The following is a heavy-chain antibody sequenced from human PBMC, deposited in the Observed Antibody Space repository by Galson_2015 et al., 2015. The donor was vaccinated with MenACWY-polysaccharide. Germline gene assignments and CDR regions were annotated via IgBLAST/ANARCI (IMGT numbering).Heavy chain of an antibody. D-gene: IGHD3-16*01. V-gene: IGHV3-23*01. CDR1: GFTFSGYA. CDR3: ARGGKWLDS. Sequence: SLRLSCAASGFTFSGYAMSWVRQAPGKGLEWVSGISGSGGSTYYTDSVKGRFTISRDNSKDSLYLQTNSLRAEDTAVYYCARGGKWLDSWGQGTLVTISS. J-gene: IGHJ4*02. CDR2: ISGSGGST.